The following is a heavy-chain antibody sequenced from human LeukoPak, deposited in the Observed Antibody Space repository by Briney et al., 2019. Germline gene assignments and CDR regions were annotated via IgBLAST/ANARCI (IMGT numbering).Heavy chain of an antibody. CDR1: GYTFTSYA. Sequence: ASVKVSCKASGYTFTSYAMNWVRQAPGQGLEWMGWINTNTGNPTYAQGFTGRFVFSLDTSVSTAYLQISSLKAEDTAVYYCARVRAVAANYYYGMDVWGQGTTVTVSS. V-gene: IGHV7-4-1*02. D-gene: IGHD6-19*01. CDR2: INTNTGNP. CDR3: ARVRAVAANYYYGMDV. J-gene: IGHJ6*02.